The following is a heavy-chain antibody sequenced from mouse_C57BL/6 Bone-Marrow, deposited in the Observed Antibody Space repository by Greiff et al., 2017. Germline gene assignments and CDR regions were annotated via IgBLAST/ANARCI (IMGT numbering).Heavy chain of an antibody. CDR2: INPNNGGT. J-gene: IGHJ4*01. Sequence: VQLQQSGPELVKPGASVKISCKASGYTFTDYYMNWVKQSHGKSLEWIGDINPNNGGTSYNQKFKGKATLTVDKSSSTAYMELRSLTSADSAVYYCARRGYGSSYAMDYWGQGTSVTVSS. D-gene: IGHD1-1*01. CDR3: ARRGYGSSYAMDY. V-gene: IGHV1-26*01. CDR1: GYTFTDYY.